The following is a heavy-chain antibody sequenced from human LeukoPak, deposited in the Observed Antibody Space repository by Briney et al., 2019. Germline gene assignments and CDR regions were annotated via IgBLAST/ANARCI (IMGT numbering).Heavy chain of an antibody. CDR2: ISYDGSNE. J-gene: IGHJ4*02. V-gene: IGHV3-30*04. D-gene: IGHD1-26*01. CDR3: ARVKYSGSYPHDY. CDR1: GITFRSYA. Sequence: PGGSLRLSCAASGITFRSYAMHWVRQAPGKGLEWVAVISYDGSNENYADSVKGRFTISRDKSKSTLYLQMNSLRAEDTAMYYCARVKYSGSYPHDYWGQGTLVTVSS.